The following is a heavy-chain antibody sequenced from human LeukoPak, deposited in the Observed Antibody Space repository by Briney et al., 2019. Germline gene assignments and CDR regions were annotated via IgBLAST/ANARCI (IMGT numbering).Heavy chain of an antibody. CDR2: ISYDGSNK. J-gene: IGHJ4*02. V-gene: IGHV3-30*04. D-gene: IGHD7-27*01. CDR3: ARDRLITGEFDY. CDR1: GFTFSSYA. Sequence: GGSLRLSCAASGFTFSSYAMHWVRQAPGKGLEWAAVISYDGSNKYYADSVKGRFTISRDNSKNTLYLQMNSLRAEDTAVYYCARDRLITGEFDYWGQGTLVTVSS.